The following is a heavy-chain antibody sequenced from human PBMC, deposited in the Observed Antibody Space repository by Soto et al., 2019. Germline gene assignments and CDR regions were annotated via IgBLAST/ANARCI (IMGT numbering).Heavy chain of an antibody. D-gene: IGHD3-22*01. J-gene: IGHJ4*02. CDR3: ARDYRRFYDSSGYYFDY. CDR2: IVPIFGTA. V-gene: IGHV1-69*01. CDR1: GGTFSSYA. Sequence: QVQLVQSGAEVKKPGSSVKVSCKASGGTFSSYAISWVRQAPGQGLEWMGGIVPIFGTANYAQKFQGRVTITADESTSTAYMELSSLRSEDTAVYYCARDYRRFYDSSGYYFDYWGQGTLVTVSS.